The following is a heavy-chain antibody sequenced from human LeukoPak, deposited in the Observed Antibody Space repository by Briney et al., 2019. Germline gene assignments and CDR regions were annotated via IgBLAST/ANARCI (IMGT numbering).Heavy chain of an antibody. CDR3: ASLKNYYDSSGYLVTDAFDI. Sequence: ASVKVSCKASGYTFTSYGVSWVRQAPGQGLEWTGWISAYNGNTNYAQKLQGRVTMTTDTSTSTAYMELRSLKSDDTAVYYCASLKNYYDSSGYLVTDAFDIWGQGTMVTVSS. D-gene: IGHD3-22*01. CDR2: ISAYNGNT. CDR1: GYTFTSYG. V-gene: IGHV1-18*01. J-gene: IGHJ3*02.